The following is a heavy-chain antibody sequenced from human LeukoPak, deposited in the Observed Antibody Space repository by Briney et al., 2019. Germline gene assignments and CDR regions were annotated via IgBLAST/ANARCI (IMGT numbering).Heavy chain of an antibody. J-gene: IGHJ4*02. CDR3: ASGARVTYLDMFYFDY. CDR2: INPNSGGT. Sequence: ASVKVSCKASGYTFTGYYIHWVRQAPGQGPEWMGWINPNSGGTNYAEKFQGRVTMTRDTSISTAYMELSRLRSDDTAVYYCASGARVTYLDMFYFDYWGQGTLVTVSS. D-gene: IGHD4-17*01. CDR1: GYTFTGYY. V-gene: IGHV1-2*02.